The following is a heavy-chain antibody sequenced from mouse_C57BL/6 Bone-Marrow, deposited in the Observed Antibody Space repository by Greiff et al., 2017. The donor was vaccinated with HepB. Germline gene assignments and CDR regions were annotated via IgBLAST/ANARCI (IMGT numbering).Heavy chain of an antibody. Sequence: EVQLQESGAELVRPGASVKLSCTASGFNIKDDYMHWVEQRPEQGLEWIGWIDPENGDTEYASKFQGKATITADTSSNTAYLQLSSLTSEDTAVYYCTTLEGLFDYWGQGTTLTVSS. CDR2: IDPENGDT. V-gene: IGHV14-4*01. CDR3: TTLEGLFDY. J-gene: IGHJ2*01. CDR1: GFNIKDDY. D-gene: IGHD3-3*01.